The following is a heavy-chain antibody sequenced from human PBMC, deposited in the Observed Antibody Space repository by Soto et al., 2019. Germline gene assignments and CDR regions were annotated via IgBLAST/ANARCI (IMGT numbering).Heavy chain of an antibody. CDR1: GCSSSSGGYY. D-gene: IGHD2-2*01. V-gene: IGHV4-31*03. J-gene: IGHJ3*02. Sequence: PSETLSLTCTFSGCSSSSGGYYLSWIRQHPGKGLEWIGYIYYSGSTYYNPSLKSRVTISVDTSKNQFSLKLSSVTAADTAVYYCARDLPMGKRGVPADAFDIWGQGTMVTVSS. CDR3: ARDLPMGKRGVPADAFDI. CDR2: IYYSGST.